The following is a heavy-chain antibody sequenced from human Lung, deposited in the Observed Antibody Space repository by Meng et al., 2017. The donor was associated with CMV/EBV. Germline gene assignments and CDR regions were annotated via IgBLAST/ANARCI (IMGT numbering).Heavy chain of an antibody. CDR3: ARGLADYDFWSGYYNYYGMDV. Sequence: GPTLVKPTETLTLTCSVSGFSLSNARMGVSWIRQPPGKALEWLAHIFSNDEKSYSTSLKSRLTISKDTSKSQVVLTMTNMDPVDTATYYCARGLADYDFWSGYYNYYGMDVWGQGTTVTVSS. J-gene: IGHJ6*02. CDR1: GFSLSNARMG. CDR2: IFSNDEK. D-gene: IGHD3-3*01. V-gene: IGHV2-26*01.